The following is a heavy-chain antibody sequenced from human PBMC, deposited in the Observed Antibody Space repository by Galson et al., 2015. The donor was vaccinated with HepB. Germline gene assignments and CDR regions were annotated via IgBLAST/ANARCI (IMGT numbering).Heavy chain of an antibody. V-gene: IGHV3-23*01. CDR3: AKALHSSGYYFFFDH. Sequence: SLRLSCAASGFTFNSYVMSWVRQAPGKGLEWVSAISGSGSDSDYADSVRGRFTISRDNSKNTLYLQMYRLRAEDTAVYFCAKALHSSGYYFFFDHWGQGTLVTVSS. CDR1: GFTFNSYV. D-gene: IGHD3-22*01. CDR2: ISGSGSDS. J-gene: IGHJ4*02.